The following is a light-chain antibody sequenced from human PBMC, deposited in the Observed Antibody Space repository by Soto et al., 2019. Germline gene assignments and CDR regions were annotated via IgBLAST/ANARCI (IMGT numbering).Light chain of an antibody. CDR3: SSYAGSHNFV. J-gene: IGLJ1*01. CDR1: SSDVGYYDY. Sequence: QSALTQPPSASGFPGQSVTISCTGTSSDVGYYDYVSRYQQHPGKAPKLVIYEVTKRPSGVPDRVSASKSGNTASLTVSGLGAEDEADCYCSSYAGSHNFVFGTGTKLTVL. V-gene: IGLV2-8*01. CDR2: EVT.